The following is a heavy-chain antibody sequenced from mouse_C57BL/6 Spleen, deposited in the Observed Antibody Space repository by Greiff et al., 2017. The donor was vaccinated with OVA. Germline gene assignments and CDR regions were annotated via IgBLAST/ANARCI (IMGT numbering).Heavy chain of an antibody. V-gene: IGHV1-63*01. J-gene: IGHJ2*01. D-gene: IGHD2-3*01. CDR3: AREDDYFDY. Sequence: QVQLKASGAELVRPGTSVKMSCKASGYTFTNYWIGWAKQRPGHGLEWIGDIYPGGGYTNYNEKFKGKATLTADKSSSTAYMQFSSLTSEDSAIYYCAREDDYFDYWGQGTTLTVSS. CDR2: IYPGGGYT. CDR1: GYTFTNYW.